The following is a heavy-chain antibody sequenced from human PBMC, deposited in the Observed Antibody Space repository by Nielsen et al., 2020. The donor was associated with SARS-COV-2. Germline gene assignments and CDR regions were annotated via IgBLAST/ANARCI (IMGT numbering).Heavy chain of an antibody. V-gene: IGHV3-74*01. J-gene: IGHJ4*02. CDR2: INSDGSST. Sequence: GGSLRLSCAASGFTFSSYWMHWVRQAPGKGLVWVSRINSDGSSTSYADSMKGRFTISRDNAKNTLYLQMNSLRAEDTAVYYCARRYCTNGVCNPIDYWGQGTLVTVSS. CDR1: GFTFSSYW. D-gene: IGHD2-8*01. CDR3: ARRYCTNGVCNPIDY.